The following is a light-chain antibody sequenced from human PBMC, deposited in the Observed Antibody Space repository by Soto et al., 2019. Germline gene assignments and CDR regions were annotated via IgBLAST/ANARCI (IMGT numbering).Light chain of an antibody. Sequence: DIQMTPSPSSLSASVGDRVTITCRASQSISSYLNGYQQKPGKAPKLLIYAASSLQSGVPSRFSGSGSGTDFTLSISSLQPEDFATYYCQQSYSTPPITFGQGTRLEIK. CDR3: QQSYSTPPIT. CDR1: QSISSY. J-gene: IGKJ5*01. CDR2: AAS. V-gene: IGKV1-39*01.